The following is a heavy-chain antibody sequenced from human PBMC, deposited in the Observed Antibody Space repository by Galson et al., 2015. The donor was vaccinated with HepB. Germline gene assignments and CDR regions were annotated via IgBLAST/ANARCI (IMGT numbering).Heavy chain of an antibody. CDR1: GFTFSSYV. D-gene: IGHD5-18*01. CDR2: ISGGGVST. Sequence: SLRLSCAASGFTFSSYVMSWVRQAPGKRLEWVSGISGGGVSTFYADSVRGRFTISRDNSKSTLYLQMNSLRAEDTAVYYCAKAAGGYSSGLKRYVDYWGQGTLVTVSS. CDR3: AKAAGGYSSGLKRYVDY. J-gene: IGHJ4*02. V-gene: IGHV3-23*01.